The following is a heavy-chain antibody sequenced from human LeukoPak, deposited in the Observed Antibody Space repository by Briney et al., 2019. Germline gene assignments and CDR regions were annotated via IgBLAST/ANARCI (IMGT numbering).Heavy chain of an antibody. J-gene: IGHJ6*03. D-gene: IGHD3-10*01. V-gene: IGHV4-61*10. Sequence: SETLSLTCTVSGGSISSGSYYWSWIRQPAGKGLEWIGYIYTSGSTNYNPSLKSRVTMSVDTSKNQFSLKVSSVTAADTAVYYCARVFDSGSQAYFYYMDVWGKGTTVTISS. CDR1: GGSISSGSYY. CDR2: IYTSGST. CDR3: ARVFDSGSQAYFYYMDV.